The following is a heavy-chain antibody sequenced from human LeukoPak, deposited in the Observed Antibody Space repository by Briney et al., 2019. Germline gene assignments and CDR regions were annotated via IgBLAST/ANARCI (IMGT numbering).Heavy chain of an antibody. CDR3: ARDQANYYDSSGYYYPLNY. V-gene: IGHV1-69*05. J-gene: IGHJ4*02. D-gene: IGHD3-22*01. CDR2: IIPIFGTA. Sequence: SVKVSCKASGGTFSSYAICWVRQAPGQGLEWMGRIIPIFGTANYAQKFQGRVTITTDESTSTAYMELSSLRSEDTAVYYCARDQANYYDSSGYYYPLNYWGQGTLVTVSS. CDR1: GGTFSSYA.